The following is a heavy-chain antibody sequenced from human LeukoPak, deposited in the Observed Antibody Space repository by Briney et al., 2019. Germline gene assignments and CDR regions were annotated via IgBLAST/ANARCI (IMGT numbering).Heavy chain of an antibody. V-gene: IGHV3-9*03. D-gene: IGHD4/OR15-4a*01. CDR3: AKASRDLTYFDY. Sequence: AGGSLRLSCAASGFTFDDYATHWVRQAPGKGLEWVSGISWNSGSIGYADSVKGRFTISRDNAKNSLYLQMNSLRAEDMALYYCAKASRDLTYFDYWGQGTLVTVSS. J-gene: IGHJ4*02. CDR1: GFTFDDYA. CDR2: ISWNSGSI.